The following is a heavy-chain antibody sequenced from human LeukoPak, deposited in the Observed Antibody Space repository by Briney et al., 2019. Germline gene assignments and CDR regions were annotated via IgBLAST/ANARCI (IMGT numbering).Heavy chain of an antibody. D-gene: IGHD3-22*01. J-gene: IGHJ3*02. V-gene: IGHV3-30*04. CDR1: GFTFSSYA. CDR3: ARHRITYYYDALRDAFDI. Sequence: PGGSLRLSCAAPGFTFSSYAMHWVRQAPGKGLEWVAVISYDGSNKYYADSVKGRFTISRDNSKNTLYLQMNSLRAEDTAVYYCARHRITYYYDALRDAFDIWGQGTMVTVSS. CDR2: ISYDGSNK.